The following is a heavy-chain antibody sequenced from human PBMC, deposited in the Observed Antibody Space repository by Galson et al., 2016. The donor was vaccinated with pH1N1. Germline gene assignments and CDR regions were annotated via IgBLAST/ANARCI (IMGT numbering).Heavy chain of an antibody. D-gene: IGHD3-10*01. CDR1: GGSIRAYSYY. CDR2: IYDSGTT. Sequence: SETLSLTCTVSGGSIRAYSYYWDWIRQSPGKGLEWIGSIYDSGTTYYNLSLKSRLAISIDTSKNQFALRLSSSTAADTAVYYCARRRYSGSGIAYGDYFDYWGLGTLVTVSS. V-gene: IGHV4-39*01. J-gene: IGHJ4*02. CDR3: ARRRYSGSGIAYGDYFDY.